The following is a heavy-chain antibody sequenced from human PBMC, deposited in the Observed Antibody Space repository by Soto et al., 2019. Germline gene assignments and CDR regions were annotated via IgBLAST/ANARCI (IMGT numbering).Heavy chain of an antibody. J-gene: IGHJ2*01. CDR2: IGPYNGNT. V-gene: IGHV1-18*01. D-gene: IGHD2-15*01. Sequence: QVPLVQSGAEVKKPGASVKVSCKASGYTFNNYGISWVRQAPGQRLEWMGWIGPYNGNTDHAQNFQGRVTMTTDTSTNTAYMELRSLRSDDTALYYCARCYCSVGSCYTCWHFDLWGRGTLVTVSS. CDR1: GYTFNNYG. CDR3: ARCYCSVGSCYTCWHFDL.